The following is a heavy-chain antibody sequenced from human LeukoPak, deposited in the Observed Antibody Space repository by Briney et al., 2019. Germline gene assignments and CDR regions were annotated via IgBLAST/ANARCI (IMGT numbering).Heavy chain of an antibody. J-gene: IGHJ4*02. D-gene: IGHD5-18*01. Sequence: GESLKISCKGSGXSFTTYWIGWVRQMPGKGLEWMGIIYPGDSETRYSPSFQGQVTISADKSISTAYLQWSSLKASDTAIYYCVRSRGYSYGYSYYFDYWGQGTLVTVSS. CDR3: VRSRGYSYGYSYYFDY. CDR2: IYPGDSET. V-gene: IGHV5-51*01. CDR1: GXSFTTYW.